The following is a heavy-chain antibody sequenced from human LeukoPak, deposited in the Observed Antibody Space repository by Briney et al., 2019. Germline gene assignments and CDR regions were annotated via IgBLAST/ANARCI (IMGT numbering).Heavy chain of an antibody. CDR3: ARGPGAMYFDF. CDR1: GGSLICYY. J-gene: IGHJ4*02. CDR2: IYYSGTT. D-gene: IGHD2-2*01. V-gene: IGHV4-59*01. Sequence: SGALFLTCAVSGGSLICYYWSWLRQPPGKGLGGIGYIYYSGTTNYNPSLKSRVTISVDRSKNQFSLKLSSVTAADTAVYYCARGPGAMYFDFWGQGTLVTVSS.